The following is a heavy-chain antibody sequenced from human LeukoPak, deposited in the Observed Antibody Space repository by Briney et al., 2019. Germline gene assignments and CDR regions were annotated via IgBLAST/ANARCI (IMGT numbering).Heavy chain of an antibody. CDR1: GLSFSNYW. D-gene: IGHD7-27*01. CDR3: ARDKDWGFGDY. CDR2: INTDGSMI. J-gene: IGHJ4*02. Sequence: GGSLRLSCEASGLSFSNYWMEWVRQAPGKGLVWVSRINTDGSMITHADSVKGRFTISRDNAKNTLYLQMNSLRAEDTAVYYCARDKDWGFGDYWGQGILVTVSS. V-gene: IGHV3-74*01.